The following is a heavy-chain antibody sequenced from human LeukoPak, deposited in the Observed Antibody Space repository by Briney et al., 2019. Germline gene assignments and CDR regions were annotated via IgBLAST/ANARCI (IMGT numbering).Heavy chain of an antibody. V-gene: IGHV1-46*01. CDR2: INSSGGGT. J-gene: IGHJ5*02. Sequence: ASVKVSCKASGYTLTSYYIHWVRQAPGQELEWMGVINSSGGGTSYAQKFQGRVTMTRDTSTSTVYMDLRSLRSEDTAVYFCARVMLAVPSNWFDPWGQGTLVTVSS. CDR1: GYTLTSYY. CDR3: ARVMLAVPSNWFDP. D-gene: IGHD2-8*01.